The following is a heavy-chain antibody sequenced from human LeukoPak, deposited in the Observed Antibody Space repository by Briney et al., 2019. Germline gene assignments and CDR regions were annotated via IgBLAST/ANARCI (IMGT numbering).Heavy chain of an antibody. Sequence: SVKVSCKASGGTFSSYAISWVRQAPGQGLEWMGRIIPILGIANYAQRFQGRVTMTEDTSTDTAYMELSSLRSEDTAVCYCATDRRYCSGGSCYSSDAFDIWGQGTMVTVSS. V-gene: IGHV1-69*04. J-gene: IGHJ3*02. D-gene: IGHD2-15*01. CDR3: ATDRRYCSGGSCYSSDAFDI. CDR2: IIPILGIA. CDR1: GGTFSSYA.